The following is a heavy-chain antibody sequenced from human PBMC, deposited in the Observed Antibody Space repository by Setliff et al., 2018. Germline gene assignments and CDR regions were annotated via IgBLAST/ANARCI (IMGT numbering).Heavy chain of an antibody. CDR1: GGSISHHY. CDR2: MYNSGNT. CDR3: ARALLWFGEGMDV. D-gene: IGHD3-10*01. J-gene: IGHJ6*03. V-gene: IGHV4-59*11. Sequence: TSETLSLTCTVSGGSISHHYWGWIRQPPGKGLEWVGYMYNSGNTNYNPSLRRRVAISVDKSKNQFSLKLSSVTAADTAVYYCARALLWFGEGMDVWGKGTTVTVS.